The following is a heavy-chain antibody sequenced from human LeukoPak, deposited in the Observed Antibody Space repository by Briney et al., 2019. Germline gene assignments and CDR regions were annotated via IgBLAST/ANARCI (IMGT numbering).Heavy chain of an antibody. Sequence: GGSLRLSCAASGFTFSSYSMNWVRQAPGKGLEWVANIRQDGSEKYYADSVKGRFTVSRDNSKNSLYLEMNSLRVGDTAIYYRSREGSPDTGLITADQVWAQGPLVTVSS. D-gene: IGHD5-18*01. CDR1: GFTFSSYS. CDR3: SREGSPDTGLITADQV. V-gene: IGHV3-7*01. CDR2: IRQDGSEK. J-gene: IGHJ4*02.